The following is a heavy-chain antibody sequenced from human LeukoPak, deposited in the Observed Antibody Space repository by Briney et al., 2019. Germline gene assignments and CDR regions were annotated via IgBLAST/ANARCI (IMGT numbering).Heavy chain of an antibody. CDR3: ARGPPRIAAAGTRSYFQH. Sequence: PSETLSLTCAVSGGSISSYYWNWIRQPPGKGLEWIGYIHYSGSTNYNPSLKSRVTISVDTSKNQFSLKLSSVTAADTAVYYCARGPPRIAAAGTRSYFQHWGQGTLVTVSS. D-gene: IGHD6-13*01. V-gene: IGHV4-59*12. J-gene: IGHJ1*01. CDR1: GGSISSYY. CDR2: IHYSGST.